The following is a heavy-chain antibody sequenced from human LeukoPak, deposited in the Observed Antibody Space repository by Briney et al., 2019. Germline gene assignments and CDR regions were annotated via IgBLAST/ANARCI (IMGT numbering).Heavy chain of an antibody. CDR2: IYYSGST. Sequence: SETLSLTCTVSGGSISSHYWSWIRQPPGKGLEWIGYIYYSGSTNYNPSLKSRVTISVDTSKNQFSLKLSSVTAADTAVYYCARAARSPYYYYYMDVWGKGTTVTVSS. J-gene: IGHJ6*03. V-gene: IGHV4-59*11. CDR3: ARAARSPYYYYYMDV. CDR1: GGSISSHY. D-gene: IGHD6-6*01.